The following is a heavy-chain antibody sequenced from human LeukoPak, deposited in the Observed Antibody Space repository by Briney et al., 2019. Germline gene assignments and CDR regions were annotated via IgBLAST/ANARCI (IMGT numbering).Heavy chain of an antibody. CDR3: ARVHSSGWYWFDP. D-gene: IGHD6-19*01. Sequence: PSETLSLTCTVSSGSINHYYWSWIRQPPGKGLEWIGYIFYSGSTDYSPSLKSRVTISVDTSKNQFSLNLSSVTAADTAVYYCARVHSSGWYWFDPWGQGTLVTVSS. CDR2: IFYSGST. V-gene: IGHV4-59*01. CDR1: SGSINHYY. J-gene: IGHJ5*02.